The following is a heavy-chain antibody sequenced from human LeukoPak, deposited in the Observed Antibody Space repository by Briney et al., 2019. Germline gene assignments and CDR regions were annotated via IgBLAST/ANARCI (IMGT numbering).Heavy chain of an antibody. Sequence: SETLSLTCTVSGGSISSSSYYWGWIRQPLGKGVEWIGSIHHSGSTYYNPSLMSRVTISVDTSQNQFSLKLSSVTAADTAVYYCARQGLGWTTVTSNWDFDLWGRGTLVTVSS. V-gene: IGHV4-39*01. J-gene: IGHJ2*01. CDR1: GGSISSSSYY. CDR2: IHHSGST. D-gene: IGHD4-17*01. CDR3: ARQGLGWTTVTSNWDFDL.